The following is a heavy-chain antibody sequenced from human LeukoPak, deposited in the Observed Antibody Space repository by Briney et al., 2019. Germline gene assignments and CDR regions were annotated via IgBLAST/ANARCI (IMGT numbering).Heavy chain of an antibody. CDR3: ARHEVVVVVAATPEEYFDY. D-gene: IGHD2-15*01. V-gene: IGHV4-39*01. Sequence: SETLSLTCTVSGGSISSSSYYWGWIRQPPGKGLEWIGSIYYSGSTYYNPSLKSRVIISVDTSKNQFSLKLSSVTAADTAVYYCARHEVVVVVAATPEEYFDYWGQGTLVTVSS. CDR2: IYYSGST. J-gene: IGHJ4*02. CDR1: GGSISSSSYY.